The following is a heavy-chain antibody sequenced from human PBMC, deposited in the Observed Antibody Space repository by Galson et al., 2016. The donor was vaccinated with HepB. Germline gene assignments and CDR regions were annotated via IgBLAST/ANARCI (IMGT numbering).Heavy chain of an antibody. V-gene: IGHV4-4*02. CDR2: IYHSGST. Sequence: ETLSLTCAVSGGSITSSNWWSWVRQSPGKGLEWIGNIYHSGSTNYNPSLKSRVTISVDKSKSQFSLRLRSVTAADTAVYYCASYDFGDYGPRLGSFYFDYWGQGILVTVSS. CDR3: ASYDFGDYGPRLGSFYFDY. D-gene: IGHD4-17*01. J-gene: IGHJ4*02. CDR1: GGSITSSNW.